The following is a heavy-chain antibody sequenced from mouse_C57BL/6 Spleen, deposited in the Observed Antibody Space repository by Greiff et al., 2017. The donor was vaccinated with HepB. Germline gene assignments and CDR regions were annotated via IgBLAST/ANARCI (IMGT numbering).Heavy chain of an antibody. V-gene: IGHV1-82*01. CDR1: GYAFSSSW. J-gene: IGHJ3*01. CDR2: IYPGDGDT. CDR3: ARSGGGFAD. Sequence: QVQLQQSGPELVKPGASVKISCKASGYAFSSSWMNWVKQRPGKGLEWIGRIYPGDGDTNYNGKFKGKATLTADKSSSTAYMQLSSLTSEDSAVYFCARSGGGFADWGQGTLVTVSA.